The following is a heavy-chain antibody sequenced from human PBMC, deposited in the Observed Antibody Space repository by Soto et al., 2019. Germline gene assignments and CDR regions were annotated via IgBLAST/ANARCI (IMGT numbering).Heavy chain of an antibody. CDR1: GYTFTRYG. CDR3: AKNGQPPYYYYGLDV. V-gene: IGHV1-18*01. D-gene: IGHD2-8*01. Sequence: QGHLVQSEAEVKKSGASVKVSCKASGYTFTRYGISWVRQAPGQGREWMGWISGYNGDTNYAQKFKGRVSMTIDTSTTTAYMELRSLTSDDTAVYYCAKNGQPPYYYYGLDVWGQGTKVTVSS. J-gene: IGHJ6*02. CDR2: ISGYNGDT.